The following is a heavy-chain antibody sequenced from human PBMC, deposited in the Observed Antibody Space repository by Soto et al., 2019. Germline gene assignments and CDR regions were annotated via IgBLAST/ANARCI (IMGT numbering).Heavy chain of an antibody. Sequence: QVQLMESGGGVVQPGTSLRLSCAASGFSFNTYAMHWVRQAPGQGPEWVAVISYDGRRKFYANSVKGRFTIFRDNSKNTLFLQMNSLRADDTALYYCARVYGDSSSRFDFWGQGTLVTVSS. CDR3: ARVYGDSSSRFDF. J-gene: IGHJ4*02. V-gene: IGHV3-30*04. D-gene: IGHD4-17*01. CDR1: GFSFNTYA. CDR2: ISYDGRRK.